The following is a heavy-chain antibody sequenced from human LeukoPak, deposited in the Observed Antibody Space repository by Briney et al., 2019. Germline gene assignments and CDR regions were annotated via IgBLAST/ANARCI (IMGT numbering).Heavy chain of an antibody. Sequence: GESLKISGKCSGTRFTCYWNASVRQMPGKGLEWMGIIYPGDSDTRYSPSFHGQVTISADKSISTAYLQWSSLRASDNALYYRAKGGHDWCVDSCSAPFDNWGQGTMVTVSS. D-gene: IGHD2-2*01. CDR3: AKGGHDWCVDSCSAPFDN. CDR1: GTRFTCYW. CDR2: IYPGDSDT. J-gene: IGHJ3*02. V-gene: IGHV5-51*01.